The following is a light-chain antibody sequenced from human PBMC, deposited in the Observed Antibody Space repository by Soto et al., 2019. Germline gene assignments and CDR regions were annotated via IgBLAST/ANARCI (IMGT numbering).Light chain of an antibody. V-gene: IGLV2-8*01. CDR3: CSYTTSSTLV. CDR1: SSDVGGYNY. J-gene: IGLJ1*01. CDR2: EVS. Sequence: QSALTQPPSASGSPGQSVTISCTGTSSDVGGYNYVSWYQQHPGKAPKLMIYEVSKRPSGVPDRFSGSKSGNTASLTASGLQAEDEADYFCCSYTTSSTLVCGTGTKVTV.